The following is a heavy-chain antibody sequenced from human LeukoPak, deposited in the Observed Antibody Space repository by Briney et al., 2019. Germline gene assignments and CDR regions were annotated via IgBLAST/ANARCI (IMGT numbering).Heavy chain of an antibody. CDR1: GFIFSSDA. Sequence: GGSLRLSCAASGFIFSSDAMNWVRQAPGKGLGWVSYISSSSSTKNYADSVKGRFTISRDNAKNSLNLQMNSLRAEDTAVYYCARDSGGGDYLDYRGQGTMVTVSS. J-gene: IGHJ4*01. CDR3: ARDSGGGDYLDY. D-gene: IGHD3-10*01. V-gene: IGHV3-48*01. CDR2: ISSSSSTK.